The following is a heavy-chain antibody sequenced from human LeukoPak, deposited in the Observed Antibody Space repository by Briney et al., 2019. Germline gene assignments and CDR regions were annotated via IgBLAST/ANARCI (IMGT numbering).Heavy chain of an antibody. D-gene: IGHD6-13*01. CDR3: ANRRGQQLVVSYFDY. J-gene: IGHJ4*02. Sequence: GGSLRLSCAASGFTFSSYAMSWVRQAPGKGLEWVSAISGSGGSTYYADSVKGWFTISRDNSKNTLYLQMNSLRAEDTAVYYCANRRGQQLVVSYFDYWGQGTLVTVSS. CDR2: ISGSGGST. V-gene: IGHV3-23*01. CDR1: GFTFSSYA.